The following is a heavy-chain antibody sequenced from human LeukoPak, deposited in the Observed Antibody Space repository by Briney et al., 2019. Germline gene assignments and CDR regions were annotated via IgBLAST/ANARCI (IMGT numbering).Heavy chain of an antibody. D-gene: IGHD2/OR15-2a*01. CDR1: GFTFSSSA. CDR3: AKDSAKKYDDY. CDR2: ISGSDGST. V-gene: IGHV3-23*01. J-gene: IGHJ4*02. Sequence: GGSLRLSCAASGFTFSSSAMSWVRLAPGKGLEWVSGISGSDGSTYYTDSVKGRFTISRDNSKNTLFLQMNSLRAEDTAVYYCAKDSAKKYDDYWGQGTLVTVSS.